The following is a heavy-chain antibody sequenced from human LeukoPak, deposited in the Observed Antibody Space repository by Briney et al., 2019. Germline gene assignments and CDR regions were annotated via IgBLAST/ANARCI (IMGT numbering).Heavy chain of an antibody. CDR2: IGSSGTTI. CDR1: GFSLTNYC. V-gene: IGHV3-48*04. Sequence: PGGSLRLSCAASGFSLTNYCMHWVRQALGKGLEWVSNIGSSGTTIYYADSVKGRFSISRDNAKSSLYLQMNSLRVEDTAVYYCALLAVASDFDYWGQGALVTVSS. CDR3: ALLAVASDFDY. D-gene: IGHD6-19*01. J-gene: IGHJ4*02.